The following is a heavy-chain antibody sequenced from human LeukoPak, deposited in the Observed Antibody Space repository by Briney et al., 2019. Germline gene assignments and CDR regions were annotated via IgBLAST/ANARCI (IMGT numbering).Heavy chain of an antibody. CDR2: INPNSGGT. V-gene: IGHV1-2*02. J-gene: IGHJ6*03. CDR3: ARDRGSSSFYYYMDV. Sequence: ASVKVSCKASGYTFTGYYMHWVRQAPGQGLEWMGWINPNSGGTNYAQKFQGRVTMTRDTSISTAYMELSGLRSDDTAVYYCARDRGSSSFYYYMDVWGKGTTVTVSS. CDR1: GYTFTGYY. D-gene: IGHD6-6*01.